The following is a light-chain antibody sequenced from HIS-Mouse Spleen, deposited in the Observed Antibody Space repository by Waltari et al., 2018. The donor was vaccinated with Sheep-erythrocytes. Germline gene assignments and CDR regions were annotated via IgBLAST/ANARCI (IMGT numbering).Light chain of an antibody. Sequence: SYELTQPPSVSVSPGQTASITCSGDKLGDKYACWYQQKPGQSPVLVIYHDSKLPSGIPERFSGSNSGNTATLTISGTQAMDEADYYCQAWDSSTAVFGGGTKLTVL. V-gene: IGLV3-1*01. CDR3: QAWDSSTAV. J-gene: IGLJ2*01. CDR2: HDS. CDR1: KLGDKY.